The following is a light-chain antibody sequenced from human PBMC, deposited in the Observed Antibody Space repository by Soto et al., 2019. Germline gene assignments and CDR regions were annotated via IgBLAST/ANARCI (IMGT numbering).Light chain of an antibody. CDR1: QGVANY. V-gene: IGKV1-27*01. CDR2: GVS. CDR3: QHYRSAQMT. Sequence: DIQMTQSPSSLSASVGDRVTITCRASQGVANYLGWYQQKPGKVPKALIYGVSTLQSGVPSRFSVSGSDTDFTLTISSLQPEDAATYYCQHYRSAQMTFGQGTKVEIK. J-gene: IGKJ1*01.